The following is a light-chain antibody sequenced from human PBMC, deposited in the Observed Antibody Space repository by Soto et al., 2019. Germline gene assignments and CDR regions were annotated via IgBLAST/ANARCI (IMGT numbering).Light chain of an antibody. V-gene: IGKV3-20*01. CDR1: QSVGKNY. CDR3: QQCATSPLT. CDR2: DAS. J-gene: IGKJ4*01. Sequence: EIVLTQSPGTLSLSPGERATLSCRASQSVGKNYLAWYQQKPGQAPRLLSYDASNRATGIPDRFSGSGSETDFTLTSSRLEPEDFAVYYCQQCATSPLTFGGGTKVEIK.